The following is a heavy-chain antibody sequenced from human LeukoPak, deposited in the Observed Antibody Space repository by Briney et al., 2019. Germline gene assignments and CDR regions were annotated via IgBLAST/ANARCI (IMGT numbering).Heavy chain of an antibody. CDR2: IHPNSGAT. V-gene: IGHV1-2*02. CDR1: GGTFSSYA. J-gene: IGHJ4*02. CDR3: ARDMGRYSGYDYDY. D-gene: IGHD5-12*01. Sequence: ASVKVSCKASGGTFSSYAISWVRQAPGQGLEWVGWIHPNSGATHYAQKFQGRLTMTRDTSISTAYMELTRLRSDDTAVYYCARDMGRYSGYDYDYWGQGTLVTASS.